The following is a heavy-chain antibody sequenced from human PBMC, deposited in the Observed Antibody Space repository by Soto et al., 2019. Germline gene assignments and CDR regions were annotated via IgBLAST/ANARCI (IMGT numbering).Heavy chain of an antibody. CDR1: GFTFSSYA. V-gene: IGHV3-30-3*01. CDR2: ISYDGSNK. D-gene: IGHD3-10*01. Sequence: GGSLRLSCAASGFTFSSYAMHWVRQAPGKGLEGVAVISYDGSNKYYADSVKGRFTISRDNSKNTLYLQMNSLRAEDTAVYYCARDMYHSFGELLNIFDYWGQGTLVTVSS. CDR3: ARDMYHSFGELLNIFDY. J-gene: IGHJ4*02.